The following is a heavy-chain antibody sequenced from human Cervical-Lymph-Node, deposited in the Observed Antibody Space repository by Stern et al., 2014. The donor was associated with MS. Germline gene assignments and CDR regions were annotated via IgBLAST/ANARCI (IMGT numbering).Heavy chain of an antibody. CDR2: IRSKAHGGTT. CDR3: NIIRFLGAHGMDV. V-gene: IGHV3-49*05. CDR1: GLTFGDYA. J-gene: IGHJ6*02. Sequence: EVQLVQSGGGLVKPGRSLRLSCTASGLTFGDYAMNWFRQVPGKGLEWVGFIRSKAHGGTTEYAASVKGRFNISRDESKNIVFLQMDSLKTEDTAIYHCNIIRFLGAHGMDVWGQGTAVTVSS. D-gene: IGHD3-3*01.